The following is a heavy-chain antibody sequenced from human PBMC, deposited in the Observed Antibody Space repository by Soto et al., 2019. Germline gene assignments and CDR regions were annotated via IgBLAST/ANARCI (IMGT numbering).Heavy chain of an antibody. J-gene: IGHJ4*02. CDR3: TRDDHRLGYCSGGSCYYFDY. Sequence: GGSLRLSCTASGFTFGDYAMSWFRQAPGKGLEWVGFIRSKAYGGTTEYAASVKGRFTISRDDSKSIAYLQMNSLKTEDTAVYYCTRDDHRLGYCSGGSCYYFDYWGQGTLVTVSS. D-gene: IGHD2-15*01. CDR1: GFTFGDYA. V-gene: IGHV3-49*03. CDR2: IRSKAYGGTT.